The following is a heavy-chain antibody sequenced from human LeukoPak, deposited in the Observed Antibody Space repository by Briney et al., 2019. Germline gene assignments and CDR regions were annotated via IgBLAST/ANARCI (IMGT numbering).Heavy chain of an antibody. CDR1: GGTFSSYA. V-gene: IGHV1-69*04. J-gene: IGHJ6*02. CDR3: ARSLNRNSVGGSYYYGMDV. CDR2: IIPILGIA. Sequence: GASVKVSCKASGGTFSSYAISWVRQAPGQGLEWMGRIIPILGIANYAQKFQGRVTITADKSTSTAYMELSSLRSEDTAVYYCARSLNRNSVGGSYYYGMDVWGQGTTVTVSS. D-gene: IGHD2-21*01.